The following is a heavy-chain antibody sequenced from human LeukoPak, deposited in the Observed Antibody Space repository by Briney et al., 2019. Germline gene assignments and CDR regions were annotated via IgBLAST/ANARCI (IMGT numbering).Heavy chain of an antibody. D-gene: IGHD3-16*01. CDR1: GFTFSSYA. J-gene: IGHJ4*02. CDR2: ISSNGGGT. Sequence: PGGSLRLSCAASGFTFSSYAMYWVRQAPGKGLEYVSSISSNGGGTYYANSVKGRFTISRDNSKNTLFLQMGSLRAEDMAVYYCARVTAGGVFDYWGQGTPVTVSS. CDR3: ARVTAGGVFDY. V-gene: IGHV3-64*01.